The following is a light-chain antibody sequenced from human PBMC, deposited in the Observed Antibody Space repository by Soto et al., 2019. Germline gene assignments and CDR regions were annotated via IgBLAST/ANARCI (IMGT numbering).Light chain of an antibody. CDR3: QQYNNWPFT. J-gene: IGKJ3*01. CDR2: GAS. CDR1: QSISSN. Sequence: EIVMTQSPATLSVSPGERATLSCRASQSISSNLAWYQQKPGQAPRLLIYGASTRATGIPATFSGSGSGTKFTLTISSLHSEDFAVYFCQQYNNWPFTFGPGTKVDIK. V-gene: IGKV3-15*01.